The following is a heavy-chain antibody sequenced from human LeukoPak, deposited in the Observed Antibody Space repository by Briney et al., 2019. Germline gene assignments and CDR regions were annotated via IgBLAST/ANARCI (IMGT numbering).Heavy chain of an antibody. CDR2: ISGDGGST. D-gene: IGHD3-10*01. J-gene: IGHJ4*02. CDR3: AKDFGRNLGGPGY. Sequence: GGSLRLSCAASGFSFSTYTMAWVRQAPGGGLVWVSGISGDGGSTYYADAVKGRFAISRDNSKGTLYLQMNSLRAEDTAMYYCAKDFGRNLGGPGYWGRGTLVTVSS. CDR1: GFSFSTYT. V-gene: IGHV3-23*01.